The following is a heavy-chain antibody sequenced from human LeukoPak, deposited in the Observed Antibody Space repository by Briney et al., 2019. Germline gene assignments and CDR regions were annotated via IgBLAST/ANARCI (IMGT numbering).Heavy chain of an antibody. V-gene: IGHV3-30*02. Sequence: PGGSLRLSCAASGFTFSSYAMHWVRQAPGKGLEGVTFIQYDGSTKYYADSVRGRFTISRDNSKNTLYLQMNSLRAEDTAVYYCAKSAMIRGVIGGNWFDSWGQGTLVTVSS. CDR3: AKSAMIRGVIGGNWFDS. J-gene: IGHJ5*01. CDR1: GFTFSSYA. D-gene: IGHD3-10*01. CDR2: IQYDGSTK.